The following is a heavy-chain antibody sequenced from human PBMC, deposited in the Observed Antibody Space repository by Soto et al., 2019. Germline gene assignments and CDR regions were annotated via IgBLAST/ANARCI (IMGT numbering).Heavy chain of an antibody. V-gene: IGHV3-23*01. J-gene: IGHJ4*02. Sequence: EVQLLESGGGLVQPGGSLRLSCATCGFTFSSYAMSWVRQAPGKGLEWVSAISVNGDSTYYADFVKGRFTISRDNSKNTLFLQMNSLRAEDTAVYYCAKRLSCTTTSCYGFDYWGQGTLVTVSS. CDR3: AKRLSCTTTSCYGFDY. CDR2: ISVNGDST. CDR1: GFTFSSYA. D-gene: IGHD2-2*01.